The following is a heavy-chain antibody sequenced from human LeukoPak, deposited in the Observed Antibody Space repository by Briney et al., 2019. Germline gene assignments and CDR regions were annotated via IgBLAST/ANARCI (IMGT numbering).Heavy chain of an antibody. D-gene: IGHD5-12*01. CDR3: ARLASRIGAYAFDI. J-gene: IGHJ3*02. Sequence: PSETLSLTCTVSGGSISSGSYYWSWIRQPAGKGLEWIGRTYTSGSTNYNPSLKSRFTISVDTSKNQFSLKLSSVTAADTAVYYCARLASRIGAYAFDIWGQGTMVTVSS. V-gene: IGHV4-61*02. CDR2: TYTSGST. CDR1: GGSISSGSYY.